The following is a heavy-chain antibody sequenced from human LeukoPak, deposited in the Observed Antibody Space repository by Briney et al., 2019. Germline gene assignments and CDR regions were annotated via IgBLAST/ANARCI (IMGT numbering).Heavy chain of an antibody. J-gene: IGHJ4*02. Sequence: PSETLSLTCTVSGGSVSSGSYYWSWVRQPPGKGLEWIGYIYYSGSTNYNPSLKSRVTISVDTSKNQFSLKLSSVTAADTAVYYCARVYCSGGSCFRPGYGDYRRGFFDYWGQGTLVTVSS. D-gene: IGHD2-15*01. CDR2: IYYSGST. CDR1: GGSVSSGSYY. V-gene: IGHV4-61*01. CDR3: ARVYCSGGSCFRPGYGDYRRGFFDY.